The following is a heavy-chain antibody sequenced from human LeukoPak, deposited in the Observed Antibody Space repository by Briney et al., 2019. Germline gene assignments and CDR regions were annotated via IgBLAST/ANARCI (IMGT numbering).Heavy chain of an antibody. V-gene: IGHV1-2*02. CDR3: ARKGAFDI. J-gene: IGHJ3*02. Sequence: ASVKVSCKASGYTFTGYYMHWVRQAPGQGLEWMGWINPNSGGTNYAQKFQGRVTMTEDTSTDTAYMELSSLRSEDTAVYYCARKGAFDIWGQGTMVTVSS. CDR2: INPNSGGT. CDR1: GYTFTGYY.